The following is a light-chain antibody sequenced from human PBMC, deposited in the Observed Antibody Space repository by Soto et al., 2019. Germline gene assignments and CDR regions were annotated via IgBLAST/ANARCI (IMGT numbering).Light chain of an antibody. J-gene: IGKJ1*01. CDR3: QQYGSSPPT. V-gene: IGKV3-20*01. CDR1: RSVSGSY. CDR2: DAS. Sequence: EIVLTQSPSTLSLSPGARASLSCRASRSVSGSYAAWYQQKPGQAPRLLIYDASSRTTSIPDRFSGSGSGTDFTLTITRLEPEDFALYYCQQYGSSPPTFGQGTKVDIK.